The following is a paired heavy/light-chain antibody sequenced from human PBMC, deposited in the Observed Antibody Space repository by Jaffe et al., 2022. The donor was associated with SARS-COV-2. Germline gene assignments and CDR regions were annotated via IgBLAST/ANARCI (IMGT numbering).Heavy chain of an antibody. CDR1: RFTFSDYY. CDR2: ISSSSSTI. V-gene: IGHV3-11*01. D-gene: IGHD4-17*01. CDR3: ARWISTVTSYWYFDL. Sequence: QVQLVESGGGLVKPGGSLRLSCAASRFTFSDYYMTWIRQAPGRGLEWVSYISSSSSTIYYADSVKGRFTISRDNAKNSLFLQMNSLRAEDTAVYYCARWISTVTSYWYFDLWGRGTLVTVSS. J-gene: IGHJ2*01.
Light chain of an antibody. CDR1: QSISSY. J-gene: IGKJ3*01. CDR3: QQSYSTPFT. V-gene: IGKV1-39*01. Sequence: DIQMTQSPSSLSASVGDRVTITCRASQSISSYLNWYQQKPGKAPGLLIYAASSLQSGVPSRFSGSGSGTDFTLTISSLQPEDFATYYCQQSYSTPFTFGPGTKVDLK. CDR2: AAS.